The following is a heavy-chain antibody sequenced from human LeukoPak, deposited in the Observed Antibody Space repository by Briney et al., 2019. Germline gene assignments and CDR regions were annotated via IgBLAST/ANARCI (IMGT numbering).Heavy chain of an antibody. J-gene: IGHJ4*02. CDR2: INPNSGGT. D-gene: IGHD4-17*01. CDR3: ARSSTVTTQAYYFDY. V-gene: IGHV1-2*02. Sequence: ASVKVSCKASGYTFTGYYMHWVRQSPGQGLEWMGWINPNSGGTNYAQKFQGRVTMTRDTSISTAYMELSRLRSDDTAVYYCARSSTVTTQAYYFDYWAREPWSPSPQ. CDR1: GYTFTGYY.